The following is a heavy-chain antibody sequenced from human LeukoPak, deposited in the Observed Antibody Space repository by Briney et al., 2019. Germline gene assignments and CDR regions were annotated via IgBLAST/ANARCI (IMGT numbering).Heavy chain of an antibody. CDR2: IYHSGST. Sequence: SQTLSLTCAVSGGSISSGGYSWSWIRQPPGKGLEWIGYIYHSGSTYYNPSLKSRVTISVDRSKNQFSLKLSSETAADTAVYYCARASWAYSPFDSWGQGTLVTVSS. J-gene: IGHJ4*02. CDR3: ARASWAYSPFDS. D-gene: IGHD2-21*01. V-gene: IGHV4-30-2*01. CDR1: GGSISSGGYS.